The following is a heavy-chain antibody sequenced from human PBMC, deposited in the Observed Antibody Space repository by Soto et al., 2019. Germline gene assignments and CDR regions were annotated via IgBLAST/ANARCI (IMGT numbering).Heavy chain of an antibody. CDR3: ARNPWSVLFDY. Sequence: EVQLVESGGGLIQPGGSLRLSCAASGFAVSSNYMSWVRQAPGKGLEWVSVIYSGGSTYYADSVKGRFTISRDNSKNTLYLQMNSLRAEDTAVYYCARNPWSVLFDYCGQGPLVTVSS. D-gene: IGHD3-3*01. J-gene: IGHJ4*02. CDR1: GFAVSSNY. V-gene: IGHV3-53*01. CDR2: IYSGGST.